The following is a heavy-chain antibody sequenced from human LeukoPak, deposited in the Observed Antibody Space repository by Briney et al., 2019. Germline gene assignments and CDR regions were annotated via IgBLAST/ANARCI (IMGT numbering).Heavy chain of an antibody. D-gene: IGHD6-19*01. V-gene: IGHV3-23*01. CDR3: AGSSGWLFDY. CDR2: ISGSGGST. Sequence: GGPLSLSCQASGSTFASYALSWAGQAQGKGLEWVSAISGSGGSTYYADSVKGRFTISRDNAKNSVYLQMNSLRAEDTAVYYCAGSSGWLFDYWGQGTLVAVSS. CDR1: GSTFASYA. J-gene: IGHJ4*02.